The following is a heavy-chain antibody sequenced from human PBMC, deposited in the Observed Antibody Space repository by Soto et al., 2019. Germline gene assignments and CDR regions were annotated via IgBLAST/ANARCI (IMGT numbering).Heavy chain of an antibody. Sequence: SETLSLTCTVSGGSISSGDYYWSWIRQPPGKGLEWIGYIYYSGGTYYNPSLKSRVTISVDTSKNQFSLKLSSVTAADTAVYYCARLVQLLQGRWFDPRGQETRVTVSS. D-gene: IGHD2-15*01. V-gene: IGHV4-30-4*01. J-gene: IGHJ5*02. CDR3: ARLVQLLQGRWFDP. CDR1: GGSISSGDYY. CDR2: IYYSGGT.